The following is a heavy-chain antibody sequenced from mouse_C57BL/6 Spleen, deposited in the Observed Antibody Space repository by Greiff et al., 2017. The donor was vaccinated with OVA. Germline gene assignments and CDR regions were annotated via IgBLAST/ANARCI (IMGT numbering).Heavy chain of an antibody. CDR3: ARSYYGSSVYYAMDY. J-gene: IGHJ4*01. D-gene: IGHD1-1*01. Sequence: VMLVESDAELVKPGASVKISCKVSGYTFTDHTIHWMKQRPEQGLEWIGYIYPRDGSTKYNEKFKGKATLTADKSSSTAYMQLNSLTSEDSAVYFCARSYYGSSVYYAMDYWGQGTSVTVSS. CDR1: GYTFTDHT. CDR2: IYPRDGST. V-gene: IGHV1-78*01.